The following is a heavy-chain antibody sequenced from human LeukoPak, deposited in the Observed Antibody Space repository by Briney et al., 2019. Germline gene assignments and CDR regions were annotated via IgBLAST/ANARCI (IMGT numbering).Heavy chain of an antibody. Sequence: SETLSLTCTVSGGSISNSNYYWGWIRQPPGKGLEWIGSAYHSGTAYYNPSLKSRVTISVDTSKNQFSLKLSSVTAADTAVYYCARGGDYGDYPYYYYGMDVWGQGTTVTVSS. CDR1: GGSISNSNYY. V-gene: IGHV4-39*07. D-gene: IGHD4-17*01. J-gene: IGHJ6*02. CDR3: ARGGDYGDYPYYYYGMDV. CDR2: AYHSGTA.